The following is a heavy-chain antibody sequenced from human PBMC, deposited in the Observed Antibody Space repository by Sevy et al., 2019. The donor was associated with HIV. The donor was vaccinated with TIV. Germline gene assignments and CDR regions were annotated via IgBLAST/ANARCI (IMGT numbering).Heavy chain of an antibody. D-gene: IGHD5-18*01. CDR2: IYYTGST. V-gene: IGHV4-39*01. CDR1: GDSISSTTYF. J-gene: IGHJ4*02. Sequence: SETLSLTCTVSGDSISSTTYFWAWIRQPPGKGLEWSGSIYYTGSTYYSPSLQSRVTISVDTYKSQFSLRLSSVTAPDTAVYYCASGYSSGYNFDFWGQGSLVTVSS. CDR3: ASGYSSGYNFDF.